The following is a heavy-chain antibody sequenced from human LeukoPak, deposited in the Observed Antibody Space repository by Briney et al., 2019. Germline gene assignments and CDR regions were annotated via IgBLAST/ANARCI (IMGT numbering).Heavy chain of an antibody. J-gene: IGHJ4*02. D-gene: IGHD3-10*02. V-gene: IGHV3-43*01. CDR3: AKELDTMFFDY. Sequence: GGSLRLSCATSGFNFDRYTIHWVRQAPGKGLEWVSLAGWAGGTTFYSGSVRGRFTISRDSGRKSVYLQMNSLTTDDTAFYFCAKELDTMFFDYWGQGALVTVSS. CDR1: GFNFDRYT. CDR2: AGWAGGTT.